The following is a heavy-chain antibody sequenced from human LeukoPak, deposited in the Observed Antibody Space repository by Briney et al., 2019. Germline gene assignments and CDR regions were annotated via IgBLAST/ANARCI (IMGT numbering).Heavy chain of an antibody. CDR3: ARGSVAGTRYYFDY. D-gene: IGHD6-19*01. CDR2: IIPILGIA. V-gene: IGHV1-69*10. CDR1: GYTFTGYY. Sequence: GASVKVSCKASGYTFTGYYMHWVRQAPGQGLEWMGRIIPILGIANYAQKFQGRVTITADKSTSTAYMELSSLRSEDTAVYYCARGSVAGTRYYFDYWGQGTLVTVSS. J-gene: IGHJ4*02.